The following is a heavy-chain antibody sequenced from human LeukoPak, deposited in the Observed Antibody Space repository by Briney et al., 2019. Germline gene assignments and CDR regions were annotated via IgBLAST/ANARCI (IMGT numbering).Heavy chain of an antibody. Sequence: TGGSLRLSCVASGFSSTYTSWVRQDTGKGLEWVSVIYSGDSTYYTDSVRGRFTISRDISKNTVYLQMNSLRPEDTAVYYCARDVWGGTGYWGQGTLVTVAS. CDR1: GFSSTY. J-gene: IGHJ4*02. D-gene: IGHD2-8*01. CDR3: ARDVWGGTGY. CDR2: IYSGDST. V-gene: IGHV3-66*02.